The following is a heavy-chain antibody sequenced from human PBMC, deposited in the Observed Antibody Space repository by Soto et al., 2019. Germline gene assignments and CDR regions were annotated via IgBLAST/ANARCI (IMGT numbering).Heavy chain of an antibody. Sequence: EVQLVESGGGLVKPGGSLRLSCAASGFTFSNAWMSWVRQAPGMGLEWGGRIKSKTDGGTTDYAARVKGRFTISRDDSKNMQYLQMNSLITEDPAVYYCTTAGPGYCSGGSCYAIDYWGQGTLVTVSS. V-gene: IGHV3-15*01. J-gene: IGHJ4*02. D-gene: IGHD2-15*01. CDR3: TTAGPGYCSGGSCYAIDY. CDR1: GFTFSNAW. CDR2: IKSKTDGGTT.